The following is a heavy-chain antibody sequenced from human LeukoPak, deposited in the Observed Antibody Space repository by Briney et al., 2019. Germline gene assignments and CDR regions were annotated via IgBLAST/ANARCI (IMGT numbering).Heavy chain of an antibody. V-gene: IGHV1-2*02. CDR2: INPNSGAT. D-gene: IGHD2-21*02. CDR3: AKGKGAYCDGDCSSRIFDY. J-gene: IGHJ4*02. CDR1: GYTFTGYY. Sequence: GASVKVSCKASGYTFTGYYMHWVRQAPGQGLEWMGWINPNSGATKYEQKFQGRVTMTRDTSISTAYMELSRLTSDDTAVYYCAKGKGAYCDGDCSSRIFDYWGQGTLVTVSS.